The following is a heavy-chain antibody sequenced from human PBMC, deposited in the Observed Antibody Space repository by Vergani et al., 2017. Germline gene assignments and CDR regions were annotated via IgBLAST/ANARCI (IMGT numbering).Heavy chain of an antibody. D-gene: IGHD3-10*01. Sequence: QVQLQESGPRLVRPSQTLSLTCTVSGGSINTGDYYWSWIRQPAGKGLEWIGRVYTSGMTNYNPSLKSRVTILVDRSKSQLSLKLTSVTAGDTAVYFCARELSYYYGSGSDDYNPYYYEGMDVWGPGTTVTVSS. CDR2: VYTSGMT. CDR3: ARELSYYYGSGSDDYNPYYYEGMDV. CDR1: GGSINTGDYY. V-gene: IGHV4-61*02. J-gene: IGHJ6*02.